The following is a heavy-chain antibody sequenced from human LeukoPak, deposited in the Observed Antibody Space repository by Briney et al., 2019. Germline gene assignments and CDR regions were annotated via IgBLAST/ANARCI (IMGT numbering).Heavy chain of an antibody. CDR3: ARDNYYDSSGLDY. Sequence: PRGSLRLSCAASGFTFSNYNMYWVRQAPGKGLEWVSSISSSSHYLLYADSVKGRFTISRDNAKNSLYLQMNSLRAEDTAVYYCARDNYYDSSGLDYWGQGTLVTVSS. CDR2: ISSSSHYL. D-gene: IGHD3-22*01. J-gene: IGHJ4*02. V-gene: IGHV3-21*01. CDR1: GFTFSNYN.